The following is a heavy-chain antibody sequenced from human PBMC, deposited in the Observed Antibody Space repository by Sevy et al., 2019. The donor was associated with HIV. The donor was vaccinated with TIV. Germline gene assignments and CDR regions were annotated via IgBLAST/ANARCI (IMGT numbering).Heavy chain of an antibody. J-gene: IGHJ3*02. Sequence: SETLSLTCAVYSGSFSGYYWSWIRQPPGKGLEWIGEINHSGSANYNPSLKSRVTISVDTSKNQFSLKLSSVTAADTAVYYCARHCSMISCSHAFDIWGLGTMVTVSS. CDR1: SGSFSGYY. CDR2: INHSGSA. CDR3: ARHCSMISCSHAFDI. V-gene: IGHV4-34*01. D-gene: IGHD2-2*01.